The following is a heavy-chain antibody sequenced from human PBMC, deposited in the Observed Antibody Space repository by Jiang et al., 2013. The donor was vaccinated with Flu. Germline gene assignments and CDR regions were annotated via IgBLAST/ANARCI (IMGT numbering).Heavy chain of an antibody. D-gene: IGHD5-24*01. CDR3: AREVGYKASLKQSSY. J-gene: IGHJ4*02. V-gene: IGHV4-39*02. CDR1: GGSISSSSYY. Sequence: LLKPSETLSLTCTVSGGSISSSSYYWGWIRQPPGKGLEWIGSIYYSGSTYYNPSLKSRVTISVDTSKNQFSLKLSSVTAADTAVYYCAREVGYKASLKQSSYWGQGTLVTVSS. CDR2: IYYSGST.